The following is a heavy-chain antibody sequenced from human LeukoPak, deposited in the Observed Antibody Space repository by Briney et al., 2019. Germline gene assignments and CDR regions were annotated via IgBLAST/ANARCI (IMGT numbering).Heavy chain of an antibody. D-gene: IGHD3-22*01. Sequence: ASVKVSCKASGYTFTSYGISWVRQAPGQGLEWMGWISAYNGNTNYAQKLQGRVTMTTDTSTSTAYMELRSLRSDDTAVYYCARVSSYYYDSSGYLRFDPWGQGTLVTVSS. CDR1: GYTFTSYG. CDR3: ARVSSYYYDSSGYLRFDP. J-gene: IGHJ5*02. CDR2: ISAYNGNT. V-gene: IGHV1-18*01.